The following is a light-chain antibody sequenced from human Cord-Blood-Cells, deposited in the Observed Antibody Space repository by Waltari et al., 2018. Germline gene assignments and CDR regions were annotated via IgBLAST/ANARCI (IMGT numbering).Light chain of an antibody. Sequence: IQMTQPPSSLAASLVDIVTITCQASQDISNYLNWYQQKPGKAPKLLIYDASNLETGVPSRFSGSGSGTDFTFTISSLQPEDIATYYCQQYDNIPLSFGPGTKLDIK. J-gene: IGKJ2*03. V-gene: IGKV1-33*01. CDR3: QQYDNIPLS. CDR1: QDISNY. CDR2: DAS.